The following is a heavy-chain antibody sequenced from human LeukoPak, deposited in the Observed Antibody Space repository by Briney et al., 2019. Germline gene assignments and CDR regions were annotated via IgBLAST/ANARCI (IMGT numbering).Heavy chain of an antibody. CDR2: ISAYNGDT. V-gene: IGHV1-18*01. D-gene: IGHD2-2*01. CDR3: ARTCPLLYCSSSFFDP. Sequence: GASVKVSCKTSGYTFTSFGISWVRQAPGQGLEWMGWISAYNGDTKSAPKFQGRVAMTTDTPTTTAYLDLRSLRSDDTAMYYCARTCPLLYCSSSFFDPWGRGTLVTVSS. CDR1: GYTFTSFG. J-gene: IGHJ5*02.